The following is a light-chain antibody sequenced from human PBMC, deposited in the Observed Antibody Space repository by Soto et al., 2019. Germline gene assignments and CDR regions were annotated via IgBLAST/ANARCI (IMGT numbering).Light chain of an antibody. V-gene: IGKV1-5*01. CDR1: QNIRNW. CDR2: GAS. CDR3: LQHNSYPLT. Sequence: DIQMTQSPSTLSASVGDSVTITCRASQNIRNWLAWYQQKPGKAPKRLIYGASSLQGGVPSRFSGSGSGTEFTLTISSLQPKDFATYYCLQHNSYPLTFGGGTKVDI. J-gene: IGKJ4*01.